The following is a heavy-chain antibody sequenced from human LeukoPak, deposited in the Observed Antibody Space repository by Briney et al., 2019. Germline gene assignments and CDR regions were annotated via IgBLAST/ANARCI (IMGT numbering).Heavy chain of an antibody. Sequence: GGSLRLSCAASGYTFSSHGLTWVRQAPGKGLEWGSTINGAGDSTYYAETVKGRFTISRDNSKNTLYLQMHSLRAEDTAIYYCAHVSVCYGCYLDYWGQGTLVTVSS. V-gene: IGHV3-23*01. CDR2: INGAGDST. CDR3: AHVSVCYGCYLDY. J-gene: IGHJ4*02. CDR1: GYTFSSHG. D-gene: IGHD3-16*01.